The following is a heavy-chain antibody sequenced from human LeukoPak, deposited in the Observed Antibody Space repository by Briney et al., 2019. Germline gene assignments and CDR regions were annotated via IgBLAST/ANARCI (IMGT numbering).Heavy chain of an antibody. CDR1: GGSINTANYY. CDR2: IYYSGTT. J-gene: IGHJ6*03. Sequence: SETLSLTCTVSGGSINTANYYWGWLRQPPGKGLEWIGSIYYSGTTYDNPSLKSRVTISIETSKNQFSLRLSSVTASDTAVYYCARQRADYYYYYVDVWGEGTTVAVS. V-gene: IGHV4-39*01. CDR3: ARQRADYYYYYVDV.